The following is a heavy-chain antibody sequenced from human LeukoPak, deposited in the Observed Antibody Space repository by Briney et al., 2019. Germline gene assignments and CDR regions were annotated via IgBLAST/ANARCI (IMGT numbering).Heavy chain of an antibody. D-gene: IGHD1-26*01. CDR1: GFTFSNYW. V-gene: IGHV3-48*04. J-gene: IGHJ4*02. CDR2: ISSSGSTI. CDR3: ARGANHPDY. Sequence: PGGSLRISCAASGFTFSNYWMTWVRQAPGKGLEWVSYISSSGSTIYYADSVKGRFTISRDNAKNSLYLQMNSLRAEDTAVYYCARGANHPDYWGQGTLVTVSS.